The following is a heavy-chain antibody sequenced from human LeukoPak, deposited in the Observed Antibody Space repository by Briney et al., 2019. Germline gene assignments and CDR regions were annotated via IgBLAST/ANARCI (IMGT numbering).Heavy chain of an antibody. Sequence: SETLSLTCTVSGGSISSYYWSWIRQPPGKGLEWIGYIYYSGSTNYNPSLKSRVTISVDTSKSQFSLKLSSVTAADTAVYYCARGDNYYDSSGYYAYWGQGTLVTVSS. J-gene: IGHJ4*02. CDR2: IYYSGST. CDR1: GGSISSYY. CDR3: ARGDNYYDSSGYYAY. D-gene: IGHD3-22*01. V-gene: IGHV4-59*01.